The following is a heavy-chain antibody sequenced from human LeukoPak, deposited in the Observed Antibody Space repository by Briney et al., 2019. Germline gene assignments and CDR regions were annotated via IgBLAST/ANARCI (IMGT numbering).Heavy chain of an antibody. CDR1: GFTFSSYS. J-gene: IGHJ4*02. CDR2: ISSSSSYI. V-gene: IGHV3-21*01. CDR3: ARVLDDYVWGSYRYLDY. Sequence: GGSLRLSCAASGFTFSSYSMSWVRQAPGKGLEWVSSISSSSSYIYYADTVKGRFTISRDNAKNSLYLQMNSLRAEDTAVYYCARVLDDYVWGSYRYLDYWGQGTLVTVSS. D-gene: IGHD3-16*02.